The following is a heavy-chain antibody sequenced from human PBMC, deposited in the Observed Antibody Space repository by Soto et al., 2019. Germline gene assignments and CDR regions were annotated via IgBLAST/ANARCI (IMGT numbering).Heavy chain of an antibody. CDR2: IYHSGST. D-gene: IGHD4-17*01. J-gene: IGHJ3*02. V-gene: IGHV4-59*01. CDR1: GGSIRSYY. Sequence: QVQLQESGPGLVKPSETLSLTCTVSGGSIRSYYWSWIRQPPGKGLEWIGYIYHSGSTKYNPSLKSRVTIAVDTYKKQFSLKVTSVTAADTAVYYCARGHDAYGDKFGAFDIWGRGTMVTVSS. CDR3: ARGHDAYGDKFGAFDI.